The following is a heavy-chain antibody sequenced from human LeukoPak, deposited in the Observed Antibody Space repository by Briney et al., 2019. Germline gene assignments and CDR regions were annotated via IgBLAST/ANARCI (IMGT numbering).Heavy chain of an antibody. CDR1: GGTFSSYA. CDR2: IIPIFGTA. D-gene: IGHD3-10*01. V-gene: IGHV1-69*06. J-gene: IGHJ6*04. CDR3: ASRWFGEILTGYYYYGMDV. Sequence: WASVKVSCKAYGGTFSSYAISWVRQAPGQGLEWMGGIIPIFGTANYAQKFQGRVTVTADKSTSTAYMELSSLRSEDTAVYYCASRWFGEILTGYYYYGMDVWGKGTTVTVSS.